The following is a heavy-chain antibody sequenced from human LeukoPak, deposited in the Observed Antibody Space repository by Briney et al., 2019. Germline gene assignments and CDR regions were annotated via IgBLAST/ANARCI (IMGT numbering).Heavy chain of an antibody. CDR2: IWYDGSNK. Sequence: RGSLRLSCAASGFTFSGYGMHWVRQAPGKGLEWVAVIWYDGSNKYYADSVKGRFTISRDNSKNTLYLQMNSLRAEDTAVYYCARDPWGYQLLFWFDPWGQGTLVTVSS. CDR1: GFTFSGYG. J-gene: IGHJ5*02. V-gene: IGHV3-33*01. CDR3: ARDPWGYQLLFWFDP. D-gene: IGHD2-2*01.